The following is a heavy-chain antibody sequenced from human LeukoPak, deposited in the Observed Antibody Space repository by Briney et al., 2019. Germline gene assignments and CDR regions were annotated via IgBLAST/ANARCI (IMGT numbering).Heavy chain of an antibody. CDR3: AREYGDYVRWFDP. D-gene: IGHD4-17*01. J-gene: IGHJ5*02. V-gene: IGHV4-39*02. CDR2: IYYSGST. CDR1: GGSISSSSYY. Sequence: SETLSLTCTVSGGSISSSSYYWGWIRQPPGKGLEWIGSIYYSGSTYYNPSLKSRVTISVDTSKNQFSLKLSSVTAADTAVYYCAREYGDYVRWFDPWGQGTLVTVSS.